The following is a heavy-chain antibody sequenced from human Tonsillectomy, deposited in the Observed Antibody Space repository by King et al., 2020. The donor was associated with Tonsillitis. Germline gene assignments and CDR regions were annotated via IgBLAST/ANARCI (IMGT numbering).Heavy chain of an antibody. Sequence: EVQLVESGAEVKKPGESLTISCKGSGYDFSKYWIAWVRQMPGKGLEWMGIIFPDDSDTRQSPSFQGQVTISADKSTNTAYLQWRSLKASDTAIYYCARHLRDYYASGGPSYLWGQGTVVTVSS. CDR3: ARHLRDYYASGGPSYL. CDR2: IFPDDSDT. V-gene: IGHV5-51*01. CDR1: GYDFSKYW. D-gene: IGHD3-10*01. J-gene: IGHJ3*01.